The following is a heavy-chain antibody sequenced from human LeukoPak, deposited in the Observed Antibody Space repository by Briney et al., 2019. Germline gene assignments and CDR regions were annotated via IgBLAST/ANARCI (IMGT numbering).Heavy chain of an antibody. J-gene: IGHJ4*02. CDR3: ARDSAFSAYAY. CDR1: GFTFSYYA. V-gene: IGHV3-66*01. Sequence: PGGSLRLSCAASGFTFSYYAMSWVRQAPGGGPEWVAIIYNDGSTYYAKSVEGRFSIYRDSSKNTVYLQMRSLRGDDTAMYYCARDSAFSAYAYWGQGTQVTVSS. CDR2: IYNDGST. D-gene: IGHD6-25*01.